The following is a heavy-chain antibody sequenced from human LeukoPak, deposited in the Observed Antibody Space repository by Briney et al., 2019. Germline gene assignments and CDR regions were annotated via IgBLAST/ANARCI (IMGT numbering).Heavy chain of an antibody. V-gene: IGHV3-15*07. CDR3: TARGVIAAAGSTAY. J-gene: IGHJ4*02. D-gene: IGHD6-13*01. Sequence: GGSLRLSCAASGFTFNNAWMNWVRQAPGKGLEWVGRIKSKTDGGTTDYAAPVKGRFTISRDDSKNTLYLQMNSLTTEDTGVYYCTARGVIAAAGSTAYWGQGTLVTVSS. CDR1: GFTFNNAW. CDR2: IKSKTDGGTT.